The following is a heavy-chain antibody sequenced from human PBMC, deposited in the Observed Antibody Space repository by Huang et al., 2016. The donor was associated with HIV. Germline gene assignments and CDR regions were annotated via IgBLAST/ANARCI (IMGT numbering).Heavy chain of an antibody. Sequence: QVQLVQSGSELKKPGASVKVSCKAAGYTFTSYAMNWVRQAPGQGLEWLGWINTNTGNPTYAQGFRGRFVFSLDTSVSTAYLHISSLEADDTAVYYCARDRGHQPLYAIYYHYYYYMDVWGKGTTVTVSS. CDR3: ARDRGHQPLYAIYYHYYYYMDV. CDR1: GYTFTSYA. J-gene: IGHJ6*03. V-gene: IGHV7-4-1*02. CDR2: INTNTGNP. D-gene: IGHD2-8*01.